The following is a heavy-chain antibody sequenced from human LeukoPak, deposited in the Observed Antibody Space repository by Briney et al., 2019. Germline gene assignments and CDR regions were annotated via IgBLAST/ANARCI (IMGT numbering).Heavy chain of an antibody. J-gene: IGHJ4*02. CDR1: GFTFSSYW. D-gene: IGHD2-15*01. CDR3: ARGGSCSGGNCKYTRKEIGY. Sequence: GGSLRLSCAASGFTFSSYWMHWVRQAPGKGLVWVSRINIDVSITTYADSVKGRFTISRDNAKNTLYLHMNSLRADDTAVYYCARGGSCSGGNCKYTRKEIGYWGQGTLVTVSS. CDR2: INIDVSIT. V-gene: IGHV3-74*01.